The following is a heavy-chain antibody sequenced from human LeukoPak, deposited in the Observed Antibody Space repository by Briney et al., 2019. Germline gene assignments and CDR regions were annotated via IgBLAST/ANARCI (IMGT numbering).Heavy chain of an antibody. Sequence: PSETLSLTCTVSGGSISSYYWTWIRQPAGKGLEWIGRIYTSGSTNYNPSLKSRVTMSVDTSKNQFSLKLSSVTAADTAVYYCARAPYYDSSGYYYYCYMDVWGKGTTVTISS. CDR1: GGSISSYY. J-gene: IGHJ6*03. CDR2: IYTSGST. V-gene: IGHV4-4*07. CDR3: ARAPYYDSSGYYYYCYMDV. D-gene: IGHD3-22*01.